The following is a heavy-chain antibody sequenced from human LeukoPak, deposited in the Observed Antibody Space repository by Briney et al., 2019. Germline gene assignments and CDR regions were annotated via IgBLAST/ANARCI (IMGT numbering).Heavy chain of an antibody. V-gene: IGHV3-21*01. CDR2: ISSSSSYI. D-gene: IGHD5-12*01. Sequence: GRSLRLLGAASGFTFNSNSMKWVRHAPGKGLEWVSSISSSSSYIYYADSVKGRFTISRDNAKNSLYLQMNSLRAEDTAVYYCARTFGDIVATGLDYWGQGTLVTVSS. J-gene: IGHJ4*02. CDR1: GFTFNSNS. CDR3: ARTFGDIVATGLDY.